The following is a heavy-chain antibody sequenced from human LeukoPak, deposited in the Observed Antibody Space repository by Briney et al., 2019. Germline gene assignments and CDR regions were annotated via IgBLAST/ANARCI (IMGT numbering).Heavy chain of an antibody. CDR2: MNPNSGST. D-gene: IGHD2/OR15-2a*01. CDR1: GYTFTSYD. J-gene: IGHJ6*03. CDR3: ARALIGPTTSYYYYYMDV. V-gene: IGHV1-8*01. Sequence: VASVKVSCKAPGYTFTSYDINWVRQATGQGLEWMGRMNPNSGSTGYAQKFQGRVTMTRNTSISTAYMELSSLRSEDTAVYYCARALIGPTTSYYYYYMDVWGKGATVTVSS.